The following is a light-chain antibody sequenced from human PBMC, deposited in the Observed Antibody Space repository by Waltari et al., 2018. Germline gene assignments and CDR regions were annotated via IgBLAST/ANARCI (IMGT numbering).Light chain of an antibody. V-gene: IGKV2-28*01. CDR3: QQYYSTPYT. Sequence: DVVMTQSPLSLPVTPGEPASIPCRSSQSLLYSNGYNYVNWYLQRPGQSPQLLIYLGSNRASGVPGRFSGSGSGTDFTLKISRVEAEDVAVYYCQQYYSTPYTFGQGTKLEIK. J-gene: IGKJ2*01. CDR2: LGS. CDR1: QSLLYSNGYNY.